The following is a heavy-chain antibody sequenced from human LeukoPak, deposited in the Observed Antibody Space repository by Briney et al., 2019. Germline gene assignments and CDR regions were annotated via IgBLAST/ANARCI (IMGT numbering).Heavy chain of an antibody. CDR1: GGSISNGTSY. D-gene: IGHD3-10*01. CDR3: ARGPPDFYNSGSYYNGYNWFDS. J-gene: IGHJ5*01. V-gene: IGHV4-61*02. CDR2: IYSSGST. Sequence: RASETQSLTCTVSGGSISNGTSYWTWIRQPAGKSLQWLGRIYSSGSTNYNRSLKSRVTISADTSKNQFSLTLTSVTAADTAVYYCARGPPDFYNSGSYYNGYNWFDSWGQGTLVTVSS.